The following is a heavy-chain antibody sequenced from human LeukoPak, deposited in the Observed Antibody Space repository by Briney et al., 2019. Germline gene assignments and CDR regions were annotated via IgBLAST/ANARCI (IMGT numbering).Heavy chain of an antibody. V-gene: IGHV3-53*01. J-gene: IGHJ4*02. CDR2: IYSGGTT. D-gene: IGHD1/OR15-1a*01. CDR1: GLIHSRNY. Sequence: GGSLTLFCVLSGLIHSRNYTSGVRQAPGKGLEWISLIYSGGTTYYADSVMGRFTISRDNSKTTLFLQMNSLKAEGPAVYYCATGGRSGVALEQWGQGTLVTVSS. CDR3: ATGGRSGVALEQ.